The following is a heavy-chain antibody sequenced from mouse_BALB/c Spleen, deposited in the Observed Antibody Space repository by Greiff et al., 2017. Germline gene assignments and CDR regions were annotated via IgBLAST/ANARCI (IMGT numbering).Heavy chain of an antibody. Sequence: EVQLVESGGGLVQPGGSLRLSCAPSGFTFTDYYMSWVRQPPGKALEWLGFIRNKANGYTTEYSASVKGRFTISRDNSQSILYLQMNTLRAEDSATYSGARDGYPYWYFDDWGAGTTVTVSS. CDR3: ARDGYPYWYFDD. J-gene: IGHJ1*01. CDR2: IRNKANGYTT. D-gene: IGHD2-2*01. V-gene: IGHV7-3*02. CDR1: GFTFTDYY.